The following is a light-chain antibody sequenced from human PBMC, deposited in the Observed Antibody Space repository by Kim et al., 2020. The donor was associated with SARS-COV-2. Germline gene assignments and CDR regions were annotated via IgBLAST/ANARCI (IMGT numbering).Light chain of an antibody. CDR2: AAS. CDR3: QQSYSTPWT. Sequence: DIQMTQSPTSLSASVGDRVTISCRSSHFITTYLNWYQQKPGKAPKLLMSAASSLQSGVPSRFSGSGSGKDFTLTIGSLQPEDFATYYCQQSYSTPWTFGQGTKVDIK. J-gene: IGKJ1*01. CDR1: HFITTY. V-gene: IGKV1-39*01.